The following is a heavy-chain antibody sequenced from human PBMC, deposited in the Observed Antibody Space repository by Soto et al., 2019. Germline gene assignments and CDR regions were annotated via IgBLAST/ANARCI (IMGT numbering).Heavy chain of an antibody. CDR1: GYTFTRYG. V-gene: IGHV1-18*01. Sequence: QGHLVQSEAEVKKPGASVKVSCKASGYTFTRYGISWVRQAPGQGLEWMGWISGYNGDTNYAQKFQERVPRTLDPHAGTAHMELMRLQSYGTAIYYCAQTGQPAYYYYGLDVWGQGTKVTVSS. J-gene: IGHJ6*02. CDR2: ISGYNGDT. D-gene: IGHD3-9*01. CDR3: AQTGQPAYYYYGLDV.